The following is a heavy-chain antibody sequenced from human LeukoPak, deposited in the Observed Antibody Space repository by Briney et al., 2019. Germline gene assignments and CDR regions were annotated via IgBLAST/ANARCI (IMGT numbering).Heavy chain of an antibody. J-gene: IGHJ5*02. V-gene: IGHV4-61*02. CDR1: GGSISSGSYY. CDR2: IYTSGST. D-gene: IGHD3-10*01. CDR3: ARVVRGAYPGEYWFDP. Sequence: SETLSLTCTVSGGSISSGSYYWSWIRQPAGKGLEWIGRIYTSGSTNYSPSLKSRVTMSVDTSKNQFSLKLSSVTAADTAVYYCARVVRGAYPGEYWFDPWGQGTLVTVSS.